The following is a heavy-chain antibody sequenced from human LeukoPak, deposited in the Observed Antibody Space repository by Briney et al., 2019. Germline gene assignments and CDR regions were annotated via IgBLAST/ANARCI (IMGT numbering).Heavy chain of an antibody. D-gene: IGHD7-27*01. CDR3: ARTAGVFDY. CDR2: IKQDGSEE. Sequence: PGGSLRLSCAASGFTFSNYWMNWVRQAPGKGLEWVANIKQDGSEEYYVDSVRGRFTISRDNAKNLLYLQMNSRRAEDTAVYYCARTAGVFDYWGQGTLVTVSS. CDR1: GFTFSNYW. J-gene: IGHJ4*02. V-gene: IGHV3-7*01.